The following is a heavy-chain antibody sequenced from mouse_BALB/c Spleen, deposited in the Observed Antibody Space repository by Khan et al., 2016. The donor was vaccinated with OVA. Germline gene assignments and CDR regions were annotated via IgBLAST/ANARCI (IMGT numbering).Heavy chain of an antibody. Sequence: QIQLVQSGPELKKPGETVKISCKASGYTFTNYGMNWVKQAPGKGLKWMGWINTYTGEPPYADDFKGRFAFSLETSASTASLQINNLKNEDTATYFCARVGNYWYFDVWGAGTTVTVSS. D-gene: IGHD2-1*01. CDR1: GYTFTNYG. V-gene: IGHV9-3-1*01. CDR2: INTYTGEP. CDR3: ARVGNYWYFDV. J-gene: IGHJ1*01.